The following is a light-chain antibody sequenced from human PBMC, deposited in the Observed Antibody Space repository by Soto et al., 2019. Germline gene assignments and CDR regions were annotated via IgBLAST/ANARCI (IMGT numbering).Light chain of an antibody. CDR3: QQYNTWNRT. V-gene: IGKV3-15*01. CDR1: QSITTH. CDR2: HSS. J-gene: IGKJ1*01. Sequence: IGMTQSPGTLSLSAGDRATLSCWASQSITTHLAWYQQRPGQAPRLLIYHSSTRATGVPTRLSGSGYGTDLTITINSMKYEDIAVYYCQQYNTWNRTFGHGTKVDIK.